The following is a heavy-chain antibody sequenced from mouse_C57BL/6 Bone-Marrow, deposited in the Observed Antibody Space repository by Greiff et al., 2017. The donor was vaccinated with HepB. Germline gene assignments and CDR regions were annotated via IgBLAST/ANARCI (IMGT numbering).Heavy chain of an antibody. CDR3: VRRGYYGSMDY. Sequence: EVKVVESGGGLVQPKGSLKLSCAASGFSFNTYAMNWVRQAPGKGLEWVARIRSKSNNYATYYADSVKDRFTISRDDSESMLYLQMNNLKTEDTAMYYCVRRGYYGSMDYWGQGTSVTVSS. CDR2: IRSKSNNYAT. D-gene: IGHD1-1*01. J-gene: IGHJ4*01. CDR1: GFSFNTYA. V-gene: IGHV10-1*01.